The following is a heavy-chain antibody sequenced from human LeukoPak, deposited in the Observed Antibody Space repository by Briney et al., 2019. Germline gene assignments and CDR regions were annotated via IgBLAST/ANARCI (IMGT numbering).Heavy chain of an antibody. D-gene: IGHD3-22*01. CDR2: INPSGGST. Sequence: ASVEVSCKASGYTFTNYFIHWVRQAPGQGLEWVGIINPSGGSTNYAQKLQGRVTMTTDTSTSTAYMELRSLRSDDTAVYYCASGSLTYYYDSSGYTDFDYWGQGTLVTVSS. V-gene: IGHV1-46*01. CDR1: GYTFTNYF. J-gene: IGHJ4*02. CDR3: ASGSLTYYYDSSGYTDFDY.